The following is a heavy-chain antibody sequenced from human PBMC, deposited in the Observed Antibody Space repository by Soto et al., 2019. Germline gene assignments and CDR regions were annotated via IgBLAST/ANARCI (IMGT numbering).Heavy chain of an antibody. CDR3: ARHARQLLSPTLGARDNWFDP. J-gene: IGHJ5*02. Sequence: QLQLQESGPGLVKPSETLSLTCTVFGGSISSSSFYWGWIRQPPGKGLEWIGSIYYSGSTYYNPSLKSRVTISVDTSKNQFSLKLSSVTAADTAVYYCARHARQLLSPTLGARDNWFDPWGQGTLVTVSS. V-gene: IGHV4-39*01. D-gene: IGHD2-2*01. CDR1: GGSISSSSFY. CDR2: IYYSGST.